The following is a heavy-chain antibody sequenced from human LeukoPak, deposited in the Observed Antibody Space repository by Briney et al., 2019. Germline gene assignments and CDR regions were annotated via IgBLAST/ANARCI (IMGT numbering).Heavy chain of an antibody. J-gene: IGHJ4*02. CDR3: YIFDY. D-gene: IGHD2-15*01. CDR2: IYYSGNT. CDR1: GGSISSYY. Sequence: SETLSLTCTVSGGSISSYYWSWIRQPPGEGLEWIGYIYYSGNTNYNPSLKSRVTISVDTSDTAVYYCARHSNGGDCSGGSCYIFDYWGQGALVPVSS. V-gene: IGHV4-59*01.